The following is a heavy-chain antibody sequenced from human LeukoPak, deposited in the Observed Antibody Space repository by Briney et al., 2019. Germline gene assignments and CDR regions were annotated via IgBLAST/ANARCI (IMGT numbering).Heavy chain of an antibody. D-gene: IGHD5-18*01. CDR1: GGSIISSSYY. V-gene: IGHV4-39*07. J-gene: IGHJ4*02. CDR3: ARAARGYSYGTFDY. CDR2: IYYLGNT. Sequence: SETLSLTCTVSGGSIISSSYYWGWIRQPPGKGLEWIGSIYYLGNTDYNPSLKSRVNISVDKSKNQFSLKLSSVTAADTAVYYCARAARGYSYGTFDYWGQGTLVTVSS.